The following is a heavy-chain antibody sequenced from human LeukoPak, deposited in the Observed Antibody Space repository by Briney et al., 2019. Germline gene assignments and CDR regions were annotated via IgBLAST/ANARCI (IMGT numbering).Heavy chain of an antibody. CDR2: IVVGGGNT. D-gene: IGHD3-9*01. CDR1: GFTFTSSA. CDR3: AAEWQRITISGVPTNDAFDI. Sequence: TPVKVSCKASGFTFTSSAMQWVRQARGQRLGWIGRIVVGGGNTNYAQKFQERVTITRDMSTSTAYMELSSLRSEDTAVYYCAAEWQRITISGVPTNDAFDIWGQGTMVTVSS. J-gene: IGHJ3*02. V-gene: IGHV1-58*02.